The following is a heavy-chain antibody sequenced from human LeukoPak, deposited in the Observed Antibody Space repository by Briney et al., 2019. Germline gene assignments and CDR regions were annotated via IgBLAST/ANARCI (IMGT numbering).Heavy chain of an antibody. Sequence: GGSLRLSCAASGFTVSRNYMSWVRQAPGRGLEWVSVIYSGGSTYYADSVKGRFTISRDNSKNTLYLQMNSLRGDDTAVYYCAGSAVTNLDSWGQGNLVTVSS. J-gene: IGHJ4*02. CDR3: AGSAVTNLDS. D-gene: IGHD4-23*01. CDR1: GFTVSRNY. V-gene: IGHV3-66*01. CDR2: IYSGGST.